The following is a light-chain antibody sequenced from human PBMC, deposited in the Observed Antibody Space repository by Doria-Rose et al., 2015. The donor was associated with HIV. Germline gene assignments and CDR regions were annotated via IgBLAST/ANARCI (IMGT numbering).Light chain of an antibody. Sequence: TQSPSFLSASVGVRVTITCRASQGISRYLAWYQQRPGKAPTLLIFGASTLQSGVPSRFSGSGSGTEFTLTISSLQPEYFATYYCQQFDSFPRTLGQGTKVELK. CDR1: QGISRY. J-gene: IGKJ1*01. CDR3: QQFDSFPRT. V-gene: IGKV1-9*01. CDR2: GAS.